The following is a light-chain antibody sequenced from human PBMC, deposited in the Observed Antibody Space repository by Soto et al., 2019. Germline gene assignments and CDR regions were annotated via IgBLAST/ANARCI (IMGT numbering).Light chain of an antibody. Sequence: QLVLTQPPSVSAAPGQRVTISCTGNSSNVGAGYDVHWYQQLPGTAPKLLIYDNTNRPSGVPDRFSGSKSGTSASLAITGLQAEDEADYYCQSYDSSLSAYVFGTGTKLTVL. CDR2: DNT. CDR1: SSNVGAGYD. CDR3: QSYDSSLSAYV. V-gene: IGLV1-40*01. J-gene: IGLJ1*01.